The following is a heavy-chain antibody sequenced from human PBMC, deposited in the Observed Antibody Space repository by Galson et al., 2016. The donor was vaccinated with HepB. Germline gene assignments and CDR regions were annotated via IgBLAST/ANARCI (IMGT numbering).Heavy chain of an antibody. CDR2: IYYSGST. J-gene: IGHJ4*02. V-gene: IGHV4-59*01. CDR3: ARVSALTTFFDY. D-gene: IGHD1-1*01. CDR1: GGSISSYY. Sequence: ETLSLTCTVSGGSISSYYWSWIRQPPGKGLEWIGYIYYSGSTDYNPSLKSRAAISVDTSKNQFSLKLSSVTAADTAVYYCARVSALTTFFDYWGQGTLSPSPQ.